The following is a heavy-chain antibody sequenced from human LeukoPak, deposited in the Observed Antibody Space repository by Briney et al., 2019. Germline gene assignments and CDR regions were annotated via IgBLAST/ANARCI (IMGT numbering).Heavy chain of an antibody. CDR2: ISAYNGNT. D-gene: IGHD6-13*01. V-gene: IGHV1-18*01. J-gene: IGHJ4*02. Sequence: ASVEVSCKASGYTFTSYGISWVRQAPGQGLEWMGWISAYNGNTNYAQKLQGRVTITTDTSTSTAYMELRSLRSDDAAVYYCARSAIPYRGYSRSFEFWRQGTLVTVSS. CDR3: ARSAIPYRGYSRSFEF. CDR1: GYTFTSYG.